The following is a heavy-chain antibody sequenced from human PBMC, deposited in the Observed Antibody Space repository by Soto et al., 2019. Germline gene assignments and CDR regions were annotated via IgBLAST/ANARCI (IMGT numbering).Heavy chain of an antibody. CDR3: AHILTGNYMTMDV. J-gene: IGHJ6*02. D-gene: IGHD3-9*01. CDR1: GLSLSTGAVG. Sequence: RINHTPTLTXTCPCSGLSLSTGAVGLGWIRLPPGKALEWLALIYWNDDKRYSPTVKSRLTTTKDTSKRQVVLKMTNMEPVDTATYFCAHILTGNYMTMDVWGQGITGTVSS. V-gene: IGHV2-5*01. CDR2: IYWNDDK.